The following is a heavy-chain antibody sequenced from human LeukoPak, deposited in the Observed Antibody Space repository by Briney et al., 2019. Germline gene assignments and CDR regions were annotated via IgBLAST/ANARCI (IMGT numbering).Heavy chain of an antibody. V-gene: IGHV3-30-3*01. D-gene: IGHD3-16*02. CDR1: GFTFSSYA. J-gene: IGHJ4*02. CDR2: ISYDGSNK. Sequence: GRSLRLSCAASGFTFSSYAMHWVRQAPGKGLEWVAVISYDGSNKYYADSVKGRFTISRDNSKNTLYLQMNSLRAEDTAVYYCARANPVGGAICYWGQGTLVTVSS. CDR3: ARANPVGGAICY.